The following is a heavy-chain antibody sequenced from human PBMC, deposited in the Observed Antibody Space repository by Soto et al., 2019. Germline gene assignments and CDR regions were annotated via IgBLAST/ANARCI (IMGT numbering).Heavy chain of an antibody. V-gene: IGHV1-69*13. J-gene: IGHJ5*02. D-gene: IGHD6-13*01. Sequence: SVKVSCKASGGTLSTLAISWVRQAPGQGLEWMGGIIPVFGPPQYAQKLQGRVTITADASTNTAYMELSSLTSKDTAVYYCGGGGSWSKVDTGGQRSRVSVSS. CDR1: GGTLSTLA. CDR3: GGGGSWSKVDT. CDR2: IIPVFGPP.